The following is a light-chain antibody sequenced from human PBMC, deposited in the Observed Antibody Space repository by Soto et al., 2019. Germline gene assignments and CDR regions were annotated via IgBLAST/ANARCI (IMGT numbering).Light chain of an antibody. V-gene: IGKV1-9*01. Sequence: IQLTQSPSSLSASVGDRVTITCRASQGISSYLAWYQQKPGKAPKLLIYGASTLEGGVPFRFSGSVSGTDFTLIISGVQPKDFATYYCQQLNTYPITFGQGTRVEIK. CDR2: GAS. J-gene: IGKJ5*01. CDR1: QGISSY. CDR3: QQLNTYPIT.